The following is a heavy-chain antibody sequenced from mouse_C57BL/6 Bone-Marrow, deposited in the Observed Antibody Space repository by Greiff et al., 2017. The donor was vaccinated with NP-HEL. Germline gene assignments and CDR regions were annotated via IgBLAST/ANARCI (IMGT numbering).Heavy chain of an antibody. CDR2: LDPSDSYT. CDR1: GYTFTSYW. V-gene: IGHV1-69*01. D-gene: IGHD1-1*01. J-gene: IGHJ3*01. Sequence: QVQLQQPGAELVMPGASVKLSCKASGYTFTSYWMHWVKQRPGQGLEWIGELDPSDSYTNYNQKFKGKSTLTVDKSSSTAYMQLSSLTSEDSAVYYCARRGLYYYGRDWFAYWGQGTLVTVSA. CDR3: ARRGLYYYGRDWFAY.